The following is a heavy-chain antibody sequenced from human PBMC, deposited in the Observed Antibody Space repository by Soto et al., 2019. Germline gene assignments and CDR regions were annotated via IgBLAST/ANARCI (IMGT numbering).Heavy chain of an antibody. CDR2: ISAYNGNT. CDR1: GYTCTSYG. V-gene: IGHV1-18*01. Sequence: QVQLVQSGAEVKKPGASVKVSCKASGYTCTSYGISWVRQAPGQGPEWMGWISAYNGNTNYAQKLQGRVTMTTDTSTSEAYMELRSLRSDDTAVYYCARDAAELGYYYYGMDVWGQGTTVTVS. J-gene: IGHJ6*02. CDR3: ARDAAELGYYYYGMDV. D-gene: IGHD1-7*01.